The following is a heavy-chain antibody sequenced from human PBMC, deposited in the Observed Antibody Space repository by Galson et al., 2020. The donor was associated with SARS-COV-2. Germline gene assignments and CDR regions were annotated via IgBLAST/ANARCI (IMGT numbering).Heavy chain of an antibody. J-gene: IGHJ6*02. V-gene: IGHV3-15*07. CDR1: GFTFSNAW. CDR2: IKSKTDGGTT. CDR3: TTSPALNVVVIANYYYYYGMDV. Sequence: GGSLRLSCAASGFTFSNAWMNWVRQAPGKGLEWVGRIKSKTDGGTTDYAAPVKGRFTISRDDSKNTLYLQMNSLKTEDTAVYYCTTSPALNVVVIANYYYYYGMDVWGQGTTVTVSS. D-gene: IGHD2-21*01.